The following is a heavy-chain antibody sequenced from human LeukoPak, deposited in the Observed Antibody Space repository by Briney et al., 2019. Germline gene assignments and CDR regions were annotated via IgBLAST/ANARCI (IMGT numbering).Heavy chain of an antibody. CDR2: INPNSGGT. V-gene: IGHV1-2*02. CDR3: AREGTLNYYYGSGSYEAFDI. D-gene: IGHD3-10*01. Sequence: GASVKVSCKASGYTFTSYYMHWVRQAPGQGLEWMGWINPNSGGTNYAQKFRGRVTMTRDTSISTAYMELSRLRSDDTAVYYCAREGTLNYYYGSGSYEAFDIWGQGTMVTVSS. J-gene: IGHJ3*02. CDR1: GYTFTSYY.